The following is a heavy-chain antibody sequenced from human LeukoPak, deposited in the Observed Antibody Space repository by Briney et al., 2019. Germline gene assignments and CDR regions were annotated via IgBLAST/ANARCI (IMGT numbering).Heavy chain of an antibody. D-gene: IGHD5-12*01. CDR1: GFTFSSYW. CDR3: AREGRVTGYDFDC. J-gene: IGHJ4*02. Sequence: GGSLRLSCAASGFTFSSYWVHWVRQAPGKGLVWVSRINSDGSSISYADSVKGRFTISRDNAKNTLYLQMNSLRVEDTAVYYCAREGRVTGYDFDCWGQGTLVTVSS. V-gene: IGHV3-74*01. CDR2: INSDGSSI.